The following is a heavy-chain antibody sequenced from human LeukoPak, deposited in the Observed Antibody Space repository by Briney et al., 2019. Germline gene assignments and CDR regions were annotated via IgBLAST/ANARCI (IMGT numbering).Heavy chain of an antibody. J-gene: IGHJ4*02. CDR3: AKVPLGSAIFGVVH. CDR2: ISGSGGST. CDR1: GFTFSSYA. D-gene: IGHD3-3*01. Sequence: GGSLRLSCAASGFTFSSYAMSWVRQAPGKGLEWVSAISGSGGSTYYADSVKGRFAISRDNSKNTLYLQMNSLRAEDTAVYYCAKVPLGSAIFGVVHWGQGTLVTVSS. V-gene: IGHV3-23*01.